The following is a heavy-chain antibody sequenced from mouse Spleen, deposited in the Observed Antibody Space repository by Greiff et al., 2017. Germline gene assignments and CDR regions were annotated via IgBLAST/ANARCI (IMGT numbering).Heavy chain of an antibody. J-gene: IGHJ2*01. CDR3: TGGYYGSSYYFDY. V-gene: IGHV14-4*01. CDR1: GFNIKDDY. CDR2: IDPENGDT. D-gene: IGHD1-1*01. Sequence: EVQLQQSGAELVRPGASVKLSCTASGFNIKDDYMHWVKQRPEQGLEWIGWIDPENGDTEYASKFQGKATITADTSSNTAYLQLSSLTSEDTAVYYCTGGYYGSSYYFDYWGQGTTLTVSS.